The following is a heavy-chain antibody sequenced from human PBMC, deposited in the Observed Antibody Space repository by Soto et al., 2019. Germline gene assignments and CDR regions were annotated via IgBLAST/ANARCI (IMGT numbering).Heavy chain of an antibody. CDR2: ISGSGGST. CDR3: AKGLEYHPRVDYFDY. J-gene: IGHJ4*02. V-gene: IGHV3-23*01. Sequence: GGSLRLSCAASGFTFSSYAMSWVRQAPGKGLEWVSAISGSGGSTYYADSVKGRFTISRDNSKNTLYLQMNSLRAEDTAVYYCAKGLEYHPRVDYFDYWGQGTLVTVSS. D-gene: IGHD1-1*01. CDR1: GFTFSSYA.